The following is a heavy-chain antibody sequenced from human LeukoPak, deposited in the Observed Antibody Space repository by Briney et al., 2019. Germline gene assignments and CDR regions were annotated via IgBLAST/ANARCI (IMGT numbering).Heavy chain of an antibody. CDR3: VKPPPLMTTVTKIAFDI. CDR1: GFTFSSYP. CDR2: ISYDGNTK. V-gene: IGHV3-30*18. Sequence: PGTSLGLSCAASGFTFSSYPMHWVRQAPGKGLEWVAVISYDGNTKYYADSVKGRFTISRDNSKNTLYLQVNSLSSEDTAMYYCVKPPPLMTTVTKIAFDIWGQGTMVTVSS. J-gene: IGHJ3*02. D-gene: IGHD4-17*01.